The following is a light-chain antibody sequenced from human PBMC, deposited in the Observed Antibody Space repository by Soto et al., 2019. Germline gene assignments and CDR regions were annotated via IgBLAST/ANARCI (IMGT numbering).Light chain of an antibody. Sequence: QLTQSPSSLSASVGDRVTITCRASQGISSYLAWYQQKPGKAPKLLIYAASTLQSGVPSRFSGSGSGTDFTLTISSLQPEDFATYYCQQINSYPQTFGQGTKVDIK. CDR2: AAS. CDR3: QQINSYPQT. V-gene: IGKV1-9*01. CDR1: QGISSY. J-gene: IGKJ2*01.